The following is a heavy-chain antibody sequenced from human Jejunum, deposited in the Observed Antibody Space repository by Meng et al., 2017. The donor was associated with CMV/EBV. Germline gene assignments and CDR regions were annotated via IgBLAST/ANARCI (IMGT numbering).Heavy chain of an antibody. CDR3: ARRALNCGFDCYPSD. Sequence: SGYSFTNYYIHWVRQAPGQGLEWVGIINPSSGSTNYAQKFQGRLTMATDTPTSTVYMELSSLRSDDTAIYFCARRALNCGFDCYPSDWGQGTLVTVSS. D-gene: IGHD2-21*02. V-gene: IGHV1-46*01. CDR1: GYSFTNYY. J-gene: IGHJ4*02. CDR2: INPSSGST.